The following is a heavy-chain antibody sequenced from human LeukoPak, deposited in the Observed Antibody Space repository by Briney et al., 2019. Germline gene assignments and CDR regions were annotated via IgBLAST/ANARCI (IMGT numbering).Heavy chain of an antibody. CDR3: ARDQDGDDDYFDY. Sequence: PGGSLRLSCAASGFTFSSYWMSWVRQAPGKGLEWVANIKQDGSEKYYVDSVKGRFTISRDNAKNSLYLQMNSLRAEDTAVYYCARDQDGDDDYFDYWGQGTLVTVSS. V-gene: IGHV3-7*01. J-gene: IGHJ4*02. CDR1: GFTFSSYW. D-gene: IGHD4-17*01. CDR2: IKQDGSEK.